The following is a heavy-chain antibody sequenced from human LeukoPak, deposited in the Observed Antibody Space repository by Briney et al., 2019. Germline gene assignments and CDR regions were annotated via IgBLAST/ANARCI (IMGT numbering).Heavy chain of an antibody. CDR2: ISSSSSYI. Sequence: PGGSLRLSCAASGFTFSSYSMNWVRQAPGKGLEWVSSISSSSSYIYYADSVKGRFTISRDNAKNSLYLQMNSLRAEDTAVYYCARDTLYGGNPFDYWGQGTLVTVSS. CDR1: GFTFSSYS. D-gene: IGHD4-23*01. J-gene: IGHJ4*02. V-gene: IGHV3-21*01. CDR3: ARDTLYGGNPFDY.